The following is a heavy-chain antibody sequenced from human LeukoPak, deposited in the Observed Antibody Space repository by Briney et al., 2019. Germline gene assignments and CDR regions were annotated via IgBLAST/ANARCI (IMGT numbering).Heavy chain of an antibody. J-gene: IGHJ4*02. V-gene: IGHV3-11*01. CDR1: GFIFSDHY. CDR3: ARLRGLMDH. D-gene: IGHD3-10*01. Sequence: GRSLRLSCAASGFIFSDHYMSWIRQAPGKGLEGVAYINRDSTTLYYADSVKGRFTVSRDNAKNALYLQMNSLGVDDTAVYYCARLRGLMDHWGKGAMVTVSS. CDR2: INRDSTTL.